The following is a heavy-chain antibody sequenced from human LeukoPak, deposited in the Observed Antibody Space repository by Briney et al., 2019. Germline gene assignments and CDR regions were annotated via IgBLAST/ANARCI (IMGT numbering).Heavy chain of an antibody. CDR2: IHASGTT. J-gene: IGHJ4*02. V-gene: IGHV4-4*07. Sequence: SETLSLTCNVSGGSISSYFWSWIRQPAGRGLGWIGRIHASGTTNYNSPLKSRVSMSVDTSKNQFSLKLTSVTAADTAVYFCARDGADVYGRAFDYWGQGTLVSVPS. D-gene: IGHD3-10*01. CDR1: GGSISSYF. CDR3: ARDGADVYGRAFDY.